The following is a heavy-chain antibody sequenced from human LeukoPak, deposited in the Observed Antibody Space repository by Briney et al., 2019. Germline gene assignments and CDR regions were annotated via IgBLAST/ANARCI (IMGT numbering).Heavy chain of an antibody. CDR2: IYYSGST. CDR3: AGRKYASGVYYYHMDV. CDR1: GGSISSGGYS. Sequence: SETLSLTCAVSGGSISSGGYSWRWIRQPPGTGLEWIGYIYYSGSTYYNPSLKSRVTISVDTSENQFSLKLSSVTAADTAVYFCAGRKYASGVYYYHMDVWDKGTTVTISS. J-gene: IGHJ6*03. V-gene: IGHV4-30-4*07. D-gene: IGHD3-10*01.